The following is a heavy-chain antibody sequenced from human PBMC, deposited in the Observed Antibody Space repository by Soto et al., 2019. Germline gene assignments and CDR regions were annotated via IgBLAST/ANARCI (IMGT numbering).Heavy chain of an antibody. V-gene: IGHV3-30-3*01. D-gene: IGHD5-18*01. CDR2: ISYDGSNK. Sequence: QAQLVESGGGEVQPGRSLRLSCAASGFSFSTYSMHWVHQAPGKGLEWVAVISYDGSNKFYADSVKGRFTISRDNSKNTLYLQMNSLRAEDTAVYYCARDPDTATPYYFDYWGQGTLVTVSS. CDR3: ARDPDTATPYYFDY. J-gene: IGHJ4*02. CDR1: GFSFSTYS.